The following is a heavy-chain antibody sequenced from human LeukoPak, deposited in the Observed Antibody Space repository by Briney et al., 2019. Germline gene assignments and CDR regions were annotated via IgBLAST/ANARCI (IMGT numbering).Heavy chain of an antibody. V-gene: IGHV3-23*01. CDR3: AKLSGSWQIDS. D-gene: IGHD6-13*01. Sequence: PGGSLRLSCAASGFTFSTYAMSWVRQAPGKGLDWVSAISGSGGTTYYADSVQGRFTISRDNSKNTLYLQMNSLRAEDTAVYYCAKLSGSWQIDSWGQGTLVTVSS. CDR2: ISGSGGTT. CDR1: GFTFSTYA. J-gene: IGHJ4*02.